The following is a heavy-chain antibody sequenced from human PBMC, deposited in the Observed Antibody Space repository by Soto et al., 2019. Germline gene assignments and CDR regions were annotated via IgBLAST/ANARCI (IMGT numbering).Heavy chain of an antibody. CDR2: IYYDGST. CDR3: ARDQLSSGLYVWFDP. V-gene: IGHV4-59*01. D-gene: IGHD6-25*01. CDR1: GGSISTYY. Sequence: HVQLQESGPGLVKPSETLSLTCTVSGGSISTYYWSWIRQPPGKGLEWIGYIYYDGSTSYNPSLRSRVTISVDSSKNQFSLILSSVPSADTAVYYCARDQLSSGLYVWFDPWGQGTLVTVSS. J-gene: IGHJ5*02.